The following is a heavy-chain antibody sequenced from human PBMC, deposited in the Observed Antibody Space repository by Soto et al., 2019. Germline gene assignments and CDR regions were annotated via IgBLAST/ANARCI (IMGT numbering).Heavy chain of an antibody. CDR2: IWYDGSYK. J-gene: IGHJ5*02. V-gene: IGHV3-33*01. CDR1: GFSFSSYG. D-gene: IGHD3-16*01. Sequence: QVKLVESGGGVVQPGRSLRLSCAASGFSFSSYGMHWVRQAPGKGLEWVAIIWYDGSYKNYADPVKGRFTISRDNSENTLYLQMNSLRAEDTAVYYCARAFGTVINTITNSNWFDPWGQGTLVTVSS. CDR3: ARAFGTVINTITNSNWFDP.